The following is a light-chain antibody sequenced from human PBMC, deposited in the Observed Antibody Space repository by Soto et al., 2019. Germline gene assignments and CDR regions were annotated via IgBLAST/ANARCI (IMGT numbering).Light chain of an antibody. J-gene: IGKJ4*01. CDR1: QSIISSF. Sequence: EFVLTQSPGKLSLSPGERATLSCRASQSIISSFLAWYQQKPGQAPRLLIYGASSRGTGIPDRFSGSGSGTDFTLTISRLEPEDFAVYYCQQYGSSPPLTFGGGTKVEIK. CDR3: QQYGSSPPLT. V-gene: IGKV3-20*01. CDR2: GAS.